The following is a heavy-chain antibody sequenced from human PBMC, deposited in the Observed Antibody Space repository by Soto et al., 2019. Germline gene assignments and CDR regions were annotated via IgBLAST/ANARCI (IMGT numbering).Heavy chain of an antibody. CDR1: GFTFSNNW. CDR3: ARDGDYELIGELDY. Sequence: ESGGGLVQPGGSLRLSCAASGFTFSNNWMNWVRQAPGKGLEWVANIKQDGSEKYYVDSVKGRFTISRDNAKNSLYLQMNSLRAEDTAVYYCARDGDYELIGELDYWGQGTLVTVSS. CDR2: IKQDGSEK. V-gene: IGHV3-7*01. J-gene: IGHJ4*02. D-gene: IGHD4-17*01.